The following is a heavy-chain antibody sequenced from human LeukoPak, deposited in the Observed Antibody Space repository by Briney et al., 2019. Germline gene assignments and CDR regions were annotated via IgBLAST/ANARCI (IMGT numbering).Heavy chain of an antibody. CDR1: GFIVSSND. V-gene: IGHV3-66*01. Sequence: GGSLRLSCAASGFIVSSNDMSWVRQAPGKGLEWVSIIHIDGSTYYTEYVKGRFTISRDNSKNTMFLQMNSLRAEDTAVYYCARDLAYWGQGILVTVSS. CDR2: IHIDGST. J-gene: IGHJ4*02. CDR3: ARDLAY.